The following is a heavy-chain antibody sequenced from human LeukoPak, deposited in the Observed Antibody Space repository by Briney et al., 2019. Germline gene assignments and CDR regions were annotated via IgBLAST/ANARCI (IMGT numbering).Heavy chain of an antibody. CDR1: GFTVSSNY. J-gene: IGHJ3*02. CDR2: IYSDSST. D-gene: IGHD6-6*01. V-gene: IGHV3-66*01. Sequence: GGSLRLSCAASGFTVSSNYLIWVRQAPGKGLEWVSLIYSDSSTYYADSVRGRFTISRDNSKNTLYLQMNSLRAEDTAVYYCARSMSDSFDIWGQGTMVTVSS. CDR3: ARSMSDSFDI.